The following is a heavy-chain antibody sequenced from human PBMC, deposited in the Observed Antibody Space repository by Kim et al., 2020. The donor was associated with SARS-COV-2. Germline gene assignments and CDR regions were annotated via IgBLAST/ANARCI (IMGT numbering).Heavy chain of an antibody. CDR1: GYTFTSYG. J-gene: IGHJ6*02. CDR2: ISAYNGNT. Sequence: ASVKVSCKASGYTFTSYGISWVRQAPGQGLEWMGWISAYNGNTNYAQKLQGRVTMTTDTSTSTAYMELRSLRSDDTAVYYCARDTAGGFWSGYRDYYYGMDVWGQGTTVTVSS. CDR3: ARDTAGGFWSGYRDYYYGMDV. D-gene: IGHD3-3*01. V-gene: IGHV1-18*01.